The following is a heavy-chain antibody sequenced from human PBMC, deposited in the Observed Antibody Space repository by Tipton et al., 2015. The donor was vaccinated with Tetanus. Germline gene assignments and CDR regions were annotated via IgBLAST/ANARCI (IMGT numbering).Heavy chain of an antibody. CDR2: SWYDGTDK. D-gene: IGHD2-15*01. J-gene: IGHJ4*02. CDR3: AREADCSGGSCFSGGFDN. V-gene: IGHV3-33*01. Sequence: SLRLSCAASGFIFSSYGIHWVRQAPGKGLEWVAVSWYDGTDKYYADSVKGRFTISRDNSKNPLYLQMNSLRAEDRAVYYCAREADCSGGSCFSGGFDNWGQGTQVTVSS. CDR1: GFIFSSYG.